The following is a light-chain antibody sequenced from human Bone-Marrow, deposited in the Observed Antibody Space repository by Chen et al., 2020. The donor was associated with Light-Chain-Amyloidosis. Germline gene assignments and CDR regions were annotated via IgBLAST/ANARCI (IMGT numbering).Light chain of an antibody. CDR1: QSISSY. CDR3: QQSYTTLGGT. J-gene: IGKJ1*01. CDR2: AAS. V-gene: IGKV1-39*01. Sequence: DIQMTQSPSSLSASVGDRVTITCRASQSISSYLNWYQQKPGKAPKLLIYAASSLQSGVPSRFSGSGSGTDFSLPISSLQPEDFATYYCQQSYTTLGGTFGQGTKVEIK.